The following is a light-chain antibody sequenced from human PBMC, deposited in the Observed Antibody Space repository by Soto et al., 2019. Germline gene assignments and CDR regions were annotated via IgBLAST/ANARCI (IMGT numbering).Light chain of an antibody. Sequence: EIVLTQSPATLSLSPGERATLSCRASQSVSSYLAWYQQKPGQAPRLLIYDASNGATGIPARFSGSGSGTDFPLTIRSLEPEDFAVYYCQPRSNWPLTFGGGTKVDIK. CDR1: QSVSSY. V-gene: IGKV3-11*01. J-gene: IGKJ4*01. CDR3: QPRSNWPLT. CDR2: DAS.